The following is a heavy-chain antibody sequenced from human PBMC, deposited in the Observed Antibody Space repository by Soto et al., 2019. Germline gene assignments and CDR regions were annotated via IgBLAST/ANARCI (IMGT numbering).Heavy chain of an antibody. Sequence: QVQLVQSGAEVKKPGSSVKVSCKASGGTFSSYAISWVRQAPGQGLEWMGGIIPIFGTANYAQKFQGRVTITADESTSTAYMELSSLRSEDTAVYYCVRASQGEPEDYYYYYGMDVWGQGTTVTVSS. CDR3: VRASQGEPEDYYYYYGMDV. D-gene: IGHD1-1*01. CDR2: IIPIFGTA. CDR1: GGTFSSYA. V-gene: IGHV1-69*01. J-gene: IGHJ6*02.